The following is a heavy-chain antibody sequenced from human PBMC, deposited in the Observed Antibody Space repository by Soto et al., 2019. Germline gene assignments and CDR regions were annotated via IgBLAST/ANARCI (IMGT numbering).Heavy chain of an antibody. Sequence: GGSLRLSCAASGFTFSSYAMSWVRQAPGKGLEWVSAISGSGGSTYYADSVKGRFTISRDNSKNTLYLQMNSLRAEDTAVYYCAKDSQPEWLVRGDAFDIWGQGTMVTVSS. J-gene: IGHJ3*02. D-gene: IGHD6-19*01. V-gene: IGHV3-23*01. CDR1: GFTFSSYA. CDR2: ISGSGGST. CDR3: AKDSQPEWLVRGDAFDI.